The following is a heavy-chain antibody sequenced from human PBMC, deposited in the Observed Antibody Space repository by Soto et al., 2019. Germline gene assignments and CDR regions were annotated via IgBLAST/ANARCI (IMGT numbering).Heavy chain of an antibody. CDR3: AGGDYDSSGYYVGMDV. CDR1: GGSISSYY. J-gene: IGHJ6*02. V-gene: IGHV4-59*01. D-gene: IGHD3-22*01. Sequence: LSLTCTVSGGSISSYYWSWIRQPPGKGLEWIGYIYYSGSTNYNPSLKSRVTISVDTSKNQFSLTLSSVTAADTAVYYCAGGDYDSSGYYVGMDVWGQGTTVTVSS. CDR2: IYYSGST.